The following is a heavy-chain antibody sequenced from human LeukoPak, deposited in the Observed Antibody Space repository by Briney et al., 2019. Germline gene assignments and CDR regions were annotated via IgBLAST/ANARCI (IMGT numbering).Heavy chain of an antibody. CDR3: AREGSSWQIFDY. Sequence: ASVKVSCKASGYTFIGYYMHWVRQAPGQGLEWMGWINPKSGGTNYAQKFQGRVTMTRDTSISTAYMELSRLRSDDTAVYYCAREGSSWQIFDYWGQGTLVTVSS. J-gene: IGHJ4*02. V-gene: IGHV1-2*02. CDR1: GYTFIGYY. CDR2: INPKSGGT. D-gene: IGHD6-13*01.